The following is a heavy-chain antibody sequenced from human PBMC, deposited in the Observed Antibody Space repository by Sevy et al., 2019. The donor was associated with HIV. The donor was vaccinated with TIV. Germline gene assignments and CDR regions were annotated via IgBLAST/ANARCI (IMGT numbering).Heavy chain of an antibody. J-gene: IGHJ4*02. V-gene: IGHV3-30*18. CDR2: ISYDGSNK. D-gene: IGHD6-13*01. CDR3: ANGGYSSSWYSNY. CDR1: GFTFSSYG. Sequence: GGSLRLSCAASGFTFSSYGMHWVHQAPGKGLEWVAVISYDGSNKYYADSVKGRFTISRDNSKNTLYLQMNSLRAEDTAVNYCANGGYSSSWYSNYWGQGTLVTVS.